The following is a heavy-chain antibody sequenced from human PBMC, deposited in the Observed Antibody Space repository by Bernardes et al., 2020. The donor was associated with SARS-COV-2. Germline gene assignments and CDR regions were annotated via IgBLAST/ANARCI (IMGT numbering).Heavy chain of an antibody. Sequence: ASVKVSCKASGYTFTSYGISWVRQAPGQGLEWMGWISAYNGHTNYAQKLQGRVTMTTDTSTSTAYMELRSLRSDDTAVYYCAREYNGNYYYYGMDVWRQGTTVTVSS. J-gene: IGHJ6*02. CDR3: AREYNGNYYYYGMDV. CDR1: GYTFTSYG. D-gene: IGHD1-1*01. V-gene: IGHV1-18*01. CDR2: ISAYNGHT.